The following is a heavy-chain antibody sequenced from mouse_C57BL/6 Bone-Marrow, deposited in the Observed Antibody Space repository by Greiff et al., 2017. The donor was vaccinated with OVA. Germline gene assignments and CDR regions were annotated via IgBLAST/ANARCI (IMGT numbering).Heavy chain of an antibody. CDR1: GFTFSSYG. J-gene: IGHJ4*01. Sequence: EVMLVESGGDLVKPGGSLKLSCAASGFTFSSYGMSWVRQTPDKRLEWVATISSGGSYTYYPDSVKGRFTISRDNAKNTLYLQMSSLKSEDTAMYYCARHLILYAMDYWGQGTSVTVSS. CDR2: ISSGGSYT. V-gene: IGHV5-6*01. CDR3: ARHLILYAMDY.